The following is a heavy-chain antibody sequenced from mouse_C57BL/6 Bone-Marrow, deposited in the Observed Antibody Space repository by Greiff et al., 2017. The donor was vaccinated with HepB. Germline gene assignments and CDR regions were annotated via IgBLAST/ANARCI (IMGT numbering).Heavy chain of an antibody. V-gene: IGHV6-3*01. Sequence: EVKLEESGGGLVQPGGSMKLSCVASGFTFSNYWMNWVRQSPEKGLEWVAQIRLKSDNYATHYAESVKGRFPISRDDSKSSVYLQMNNLRAEDTGIYYCTGPAWFAYWGQGTLVTVSA. CDR1: GFTFSNYW. J-gene: IGHJ3*01. CDR2: IRLKSDNYAT. CDR3: TGPAWFAY.